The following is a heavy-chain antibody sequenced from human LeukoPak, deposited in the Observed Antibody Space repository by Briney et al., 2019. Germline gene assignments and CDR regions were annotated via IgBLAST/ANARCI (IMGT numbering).Heavy chain of an antibody. CDR3: ARVNLGLRN. V-gene: IGHV3-23*01. Sequence: GGSLRLSCAASGLTFSNYAMSWVRQAPGKGLEWVSGISDSGGSTHYADSVKGRFIISRDNAKNTLYLQMNSLRAEDTAVYYCARVNLGLRNWGQGTLVTVSS. CDR2: ISDSGGST. J-gene: IGHJ4*02. D-gene: IGHD5-12*01. CDR1: GLTFSNYA.